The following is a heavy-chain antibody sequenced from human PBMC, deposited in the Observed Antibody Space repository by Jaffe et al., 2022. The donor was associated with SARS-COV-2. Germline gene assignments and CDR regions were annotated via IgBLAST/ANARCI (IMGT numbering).Heavy chain of an antibody. V-gene: IGHV3-30*18. J-gene: IGHJ4*02. CDR3: AKDDGKWEPNYYFDY. D-gene: IGHD1-26*01. CDR1: GFTFSSYG. Sequence: QVQLVESGGGVVQPGRSLRLSCAASGFTFSSYGMHWVRQAPGKGLEWVAVISYDGSNKYYADSVKGRFTISRDNSKNTLYLQMNSLRAEDTAVYYCAKDDGKWEPNYYFDYWGQGTLVTVSS. CDR2: ISYDGSNK.